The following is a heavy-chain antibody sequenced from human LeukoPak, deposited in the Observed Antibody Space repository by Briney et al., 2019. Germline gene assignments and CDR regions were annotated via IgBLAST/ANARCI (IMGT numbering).Heavy chain of an antibody. J-gene: IGHJ4*02. D-gene: IGHD5-18*01. Sequence: SVMVSCKASGYSFTGYGIRLVRQAPGHGLERMGGIIPIFGTANYAQKFQGRVTSTADESTSTAYRELSSLRSEDTAVYYCTRGVGMSGYSYGDFDYFDYWGQGTLGTLSS. CDR3: TRGVGMSGYSYGDFDYFDY. CDR2: IIPIFGTA. V-gene: IGHV1-69*13. CDR1: GYSFTGYG.